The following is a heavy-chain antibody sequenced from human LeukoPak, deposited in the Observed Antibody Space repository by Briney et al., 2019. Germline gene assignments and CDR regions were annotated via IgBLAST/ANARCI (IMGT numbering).Heavy chain of an antibody. J-gene: IGHJ3*02. CDR2: IGTVGDA. V-gene: IGHV3-13*04. Sequence: PVGSLRLSCAASGFTFSTYDMHWVRQGTGKGLEWVSGIGTVGDAYYPGSVKGRFTISRENDKNSLYLQMNRLTAGDTAVYYCARGMGYCSGGSCHDAFDIWGQGTMVTVSS. D-gene: IGHD2-15*01. CDR3: ARGMGYCSGGSCHDAFDI. CDR1: GFTFSTYD.